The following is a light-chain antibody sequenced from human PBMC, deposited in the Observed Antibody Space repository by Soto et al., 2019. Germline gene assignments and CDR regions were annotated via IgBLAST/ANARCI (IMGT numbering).Light chain of an antibody. J-gene: IGLJ1*01. CDR2: DVS. Sequence: QSVLTQPASVSGSPGQSITISCTGTTSDVGGYNSVSWYQQHPGKAPELMIYDVSNRPSGISYRFSGSKSGNTASLTISGLQAEDEADYYCSSRTSTSTRVFGNGTKVTVL. V-gene: IGLV2-14*01. CDR3: SSRTSTSTRV. CDR1: TSDVGGYNS.